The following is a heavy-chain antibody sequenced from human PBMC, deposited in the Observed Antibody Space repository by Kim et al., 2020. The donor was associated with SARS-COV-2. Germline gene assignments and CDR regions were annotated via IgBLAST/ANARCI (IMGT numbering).Heavy chain of an antibody. CDR1: GFTFSSYS. CDR3: ARDSRSGSYYNPGYFDY. CDR2: ISSSSSTI. J-gene: IGHJ4*02. Sequence: GGSLRLSCAASGFTFSSYSMNWVRQAPGKGLEWVSYISSSSSTIYYADSVKGRFTISRDNAKNSLYLQMNSLRAEDTAVYYCARDSRSGSYYNPGYFDYWGQGTLVTVSS. V-gene: IGHV3-48*04. D-gene: IGHD3-10*01.